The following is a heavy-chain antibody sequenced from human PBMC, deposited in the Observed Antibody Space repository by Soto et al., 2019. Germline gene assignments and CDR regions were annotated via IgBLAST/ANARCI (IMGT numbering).Heavy chain of an antibody. V-gene: IGHV4-39*01. CDR3: ARHFCGSSCKVSPSPFQH. Sequence: SETLSLTCTVSGGSISSSSYYWGWIRQPPGKGLEWIGSIYYSGSTYYNPSLKSRVTISVDTSKNQFSLKLSSVTAADTAVYYCARHFCGSSCKVSPSPFQHWGQGTLVTVSS. CDR2: IYYSGST. D-gene: IGHD6-13*01. CDR1: GGSISSSSYY. J-gene: IGHJ1*01.